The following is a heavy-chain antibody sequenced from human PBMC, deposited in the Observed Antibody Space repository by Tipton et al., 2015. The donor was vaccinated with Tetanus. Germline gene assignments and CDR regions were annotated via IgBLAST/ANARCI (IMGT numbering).Heavy chain of an antibody. CDR1: GGSISSADYY. Sequence: TLSLTCTVSGGSISSADYYWSWIRQPPGKGLEWIGYVSDSGSTYSNPSLRSRIIISVDTSKNQFSLILSSVTAADTAVYYRARATPSGSYFVRYYSMDVWGQGTTVVVSS. V-gene: IGHV4-30-4*01. D-gene: IGHD3-22*01. J-gene: IGHJ6*02. CDR2: VSDSGST. CDR3: ARATPSGSYFVRYYSMDV.